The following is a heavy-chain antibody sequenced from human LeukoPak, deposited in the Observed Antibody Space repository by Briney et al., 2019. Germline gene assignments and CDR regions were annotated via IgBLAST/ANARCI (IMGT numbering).Heavy chain of an antibody. CDR3: ARDVVVPAAPPHWYFDL. CDR2: IYTSGST. CDR1: GGSISSGSYY. D-gene: IGHD2-2*01. J-gene: IGHJ2*01. Sequence: SQTLSLTCTVSGGSISSGSYYWSWIRQPAGKGLEWIGRIYTSGSTNYNPSLKSRVTISVDTSKNQFSLKLSSVTAADTAVYYCARDVVVPAAPPHWYFDLWGRGTLVTVSS. V-gene: IGHV4-61*02.